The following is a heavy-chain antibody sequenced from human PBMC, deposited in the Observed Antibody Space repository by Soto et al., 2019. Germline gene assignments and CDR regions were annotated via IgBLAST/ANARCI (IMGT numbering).Heavy chain of an antibody. D-gene: IGHD2-15*01. CDR1: GFTFSSYA. CDR2: ISYDGSNK. Sequence: GGSLRLSCAASGFTFSSYAMHWVRQAPGKGLEWVAVISYDGSNKYYADSVKGRFTISRDNSKNTLYLQMNSLRAEDTAVYYCARASRGYCSGGSCYFDYWGQGTLVTVSS. J-gene: IGHJ4*02. CDR3: ARASRGYCSGGSCYFDY. V-gene: IGHV3-30-3*01.